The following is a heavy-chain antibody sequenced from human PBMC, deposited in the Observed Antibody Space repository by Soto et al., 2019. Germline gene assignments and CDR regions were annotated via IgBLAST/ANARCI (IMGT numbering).Heavy chain of an antibody. CDR3: AKDSRGIAAADPFDY. V-gene: IGHV3-30*18. Sequence: GGSLRLSCAASGFTFSSYGMHWVRQAPGKGLEWVAVISYDGSNKYYADSVKGRFTISRDNSKNTLYLQMNSLRAEDTAVYYCAKDSRGIAAADPFDYWGQGTLVTVSS. J-gene: IGHJ4*02. CDR2: ISYDGSNK. D-gene: IGHD6-13*01. CDR1: GFTFSSYG.